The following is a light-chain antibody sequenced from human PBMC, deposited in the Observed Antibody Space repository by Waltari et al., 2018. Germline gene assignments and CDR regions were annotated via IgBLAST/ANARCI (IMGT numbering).Light chain of an antibody. CDR1: QSVLYNSNNKNF. CDR2: WAS. V-gene: IGKV4-1*01. Sequence: DIVMTQSPDSLAGALGERATIYCKSSQSVLYNSNNKNFLAWYQQKPGQPPKLLFYWASTRESVVPDRFSGSGSGTDFTLTISSLQAEDVAVYYCQQYYDTPYTFGQGTSLEI. J-gene: IGKJ2*01. CDR3: QQYYDTPYT.